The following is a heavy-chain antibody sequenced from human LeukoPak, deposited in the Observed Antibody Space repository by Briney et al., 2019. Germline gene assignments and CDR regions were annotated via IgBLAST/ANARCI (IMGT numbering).Heavy chain of an antibody. CDR2: ISTSSSTI. Sequence: PGGSLRLSCAASGFTFSTYAMHWVRQAPGKGLEWVSYISTSSSTIYYADSVKGRFTISRDNAKNSLYLQMNSLRADDTAVYYCARDRQLGDAFDIWGQGTMVTVSS. CDR1: GFTFSTYA. CDR3: ARDRQLGDAFDI. J-gene: IGHJ3*02. D-gene: IGHD6-6*01. V-gene: IGHV3-48*01.